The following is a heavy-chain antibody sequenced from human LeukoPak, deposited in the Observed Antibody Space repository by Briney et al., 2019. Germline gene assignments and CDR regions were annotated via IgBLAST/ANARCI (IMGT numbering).Heavy chain of an antibody. V-gene: IGHV4-34*01. D-gene: IGHD3-9*01. CDR3: AGGADKGWFDP. Sequence: SETLSLTCAVYGGSFSGYYWSWIRQPPGKGLEWIGEINHSGSTNYNPSLKSRVTISVDTSKNQFSLKLSSVTAADTAVYYCAGGADKGWFDPWGQGTLDTVSS. CDR1: GGSFSGYY. J-gene: IGHJ5*02. CDR2: INHSGST.